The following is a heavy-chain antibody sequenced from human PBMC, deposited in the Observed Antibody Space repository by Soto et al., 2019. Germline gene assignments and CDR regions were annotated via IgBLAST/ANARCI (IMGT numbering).Heavy chain of an antibody. CDR3: AYFCIAAAGQLPYYYYYGMDV. J-gene: IGHJ6*02. D-gene: IGHD6-13*01. V-gene: IGHV3-23*01. CDR1: GFTFSSYA. CDR2: ISGSGGST. Sequence: PGGSLRLSCAASGFTFSSYAMSWVRQAPGKGLEWVSAISGSGGSTYYAESVKGRFTISRDNSKNTLYLQINSLKAEDTAVYYCAYFCIAAAGQLPYYYYYGMDVWGQGTTVTVSS.